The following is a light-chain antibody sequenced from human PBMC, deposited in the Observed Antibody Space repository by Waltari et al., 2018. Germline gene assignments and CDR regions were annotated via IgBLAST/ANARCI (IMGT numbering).Light chain of an antibody. V-gene: IGLV2-14*03. CDR1: SSDIGGYNY. CDR2: EVN. Sequence: QSALAQPASVSGSPGQSIAISCTGTSSDIGGYNYVSWYQQYPDKAPKRLIYEVNNRPPGVSTRFAGSKSGNSASLTISEIQAEDEADYYCSSYTNTFVVFGGGTKLTVL. J-gene: IGLJ2*01. CDR3: SSYTNTFVV.